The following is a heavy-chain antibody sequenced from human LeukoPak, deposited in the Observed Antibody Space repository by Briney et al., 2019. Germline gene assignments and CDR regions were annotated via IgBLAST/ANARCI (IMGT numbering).Heavy chain of an antibody. CDR2: INHSGGT. V-gene: IGHV4-34*01. J-gene: IGHJ4*02. D-gene: IGHD5-18*01. CDR1: VGPSVVTT. CDR3: ARGASGYSYGLDY. Sequence: SETCPSPALSTVGPSVVTTGAGSASPQGRGWSGLGEINHSGGTNYNPSLKSRVTISVDTSKNQFSLKLSSVTAADTAVYYCARGASGYSYGLDYWGQGTLVTVSS.